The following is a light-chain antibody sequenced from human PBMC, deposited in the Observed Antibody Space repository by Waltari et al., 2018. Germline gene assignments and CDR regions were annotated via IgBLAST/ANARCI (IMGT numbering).Light chain of an antibody. CDR2: WAS. V-gene: IGKV4-1*01. Sequence: DIVMTQSPDSLALSLGSRATIHFKSSQSVLYSSNNKNYLAWYQQKPGQPPKLLIYWASTRESGVPDRFSGSGSGTDFTLTISSLQAEDVAVYYCQQYYSTPLTFGGGTKVEIK. CDR1: QSVLYSSNNKNY. CDR3: QQYYSTPLT. J-gene: IGKJ4*01.